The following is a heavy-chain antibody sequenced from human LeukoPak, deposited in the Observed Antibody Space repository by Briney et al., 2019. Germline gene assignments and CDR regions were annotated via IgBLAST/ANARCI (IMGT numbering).Heavy chain of an antibody. CDR3: ARSQWEPRSYYFDC. V-gene: IGHV3-74*01. Sequence: GGSLRVSCAASGFTFSTYWMHWVRQAPGEGLVWVSRINSDDSIINYADSVKGRFTISRDNAKNTLYLQMNSLRAEDTAVYYCARSQWEPRSYYFDCWGQGTLVTVSS. CDR2: INSDDSII. D-gene: IGHD1-26*01. CDR1: GFTFSTYW. J-gene: IGHJ4*02.